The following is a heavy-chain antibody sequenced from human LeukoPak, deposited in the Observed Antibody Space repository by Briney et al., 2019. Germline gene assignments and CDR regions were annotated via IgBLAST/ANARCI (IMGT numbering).Heavy chain of an antibody. CDR3: AKDLYGDYTGASVDY. D-gene: IGHD4-17*01. CDR2: ISPSSGTI. CDR1: GFTVSSNY. V-gene: IGHV3-48*01. J-gene: IGHJ4*02. Sequence: GGSLRLSCAASGFTVSSNYMSWVRQAPGKGLEWVSYISPSSGTIYYADSVKGRFTISRDNSKNTLYLQMNSLRAEDTAVYYCAKDLYGDYTGASVDYWGQGTLVTVSS.